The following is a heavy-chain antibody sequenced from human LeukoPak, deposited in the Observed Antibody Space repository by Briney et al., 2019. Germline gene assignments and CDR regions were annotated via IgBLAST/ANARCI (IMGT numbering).Heavy chain of an antibody. CDR1: GYKFTDDY. Sequence: ASVKVSCKASGYKFTDDYMHWVRQAPGQGLEFMGWINPDSGFTNYEQKFKARVTMTRDTSISTAYLEVRSLTSDDTAVYYCAPTAEAYTSWWKVWGQGTLVTVSS. V-gene: IGHV1-2*02. D-gene: IGHD3-16*01. CDR2: INPDSGFT. CDR3: APTAEAYTSWWKV. J-gene: IGHJ4*02.